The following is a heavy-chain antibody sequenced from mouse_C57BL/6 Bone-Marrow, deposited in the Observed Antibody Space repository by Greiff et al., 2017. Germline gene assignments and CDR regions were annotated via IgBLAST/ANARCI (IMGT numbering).Heavy chain of an antibody. V-gene: IGHV1-69*01. J-gene: IGHJ3*01. D-gene: IGHD1-1*01. CDR1: GYTFTSYW. Sequence: QVQLKQPGAELVMPGASVKLSCKASGYTFTSYWMHWVKQRPGQGLEWIGEFDPSDSYTNYNQKFKGKSTLTVDKSSSTGYMQLSSLTAEDSAVYYSARYYYGSSFWFAYWGQGTLVTVSA. CDR3: ARYYYGSSFWFAY. CDR2: FDPSDSYT.